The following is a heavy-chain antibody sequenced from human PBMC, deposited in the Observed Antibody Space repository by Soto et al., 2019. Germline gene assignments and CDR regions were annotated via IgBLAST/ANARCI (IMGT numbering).Heavy chain of an antibody. V-gene: IGHV4-59*01. J-gene: IGHJ4*02. D-gene: IGHD3-16*02. CDR2: IYYSGST. CDR1: GGSIRSYY. Sequence: PSETLSLTCTVSGGSIRSYYWSWIRQPPGKGLEWIGYIYYSGSTNYNPSLKSRVTISVDTSKNQFSLKLSSVTAADTAVYYCARGGFLNHTYYDYIWGSYRSLDFDYWGQGTLVTVSS. CDR3: ARGGFLNHTYYDYIWGSYRSLDFDY.